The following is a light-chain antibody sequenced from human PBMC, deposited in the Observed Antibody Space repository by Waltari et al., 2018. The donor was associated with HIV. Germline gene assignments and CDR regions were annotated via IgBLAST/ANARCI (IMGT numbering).Light chain of an antibody. CDR1: EDVGSN. J-gene: IGKJ1*01. V-gene: IGKV3-15*01. Sequence: EVLMTQSPAALSVSPGATVPFFCGASEDVGSNLAWYQQKRGQAPRLIVSGASTRAAGVPTRFAGRGSGTDFSLTISTLQSNDSAVYFCQQYQTWPRTFGQGTLV. CDR2: GAS. CDR3: QQYQTWPRT.